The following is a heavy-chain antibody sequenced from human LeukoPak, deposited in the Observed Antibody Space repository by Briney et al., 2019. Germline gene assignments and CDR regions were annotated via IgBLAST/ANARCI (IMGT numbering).Heavy chain of an antibody. CDR3: ARLRNYYDSSGYVYYFDY. CDR1: GGSISSSSYY. J-gene: IGHJ4*02. CDR2: IYYSGST. D-gene: IGHD3-22*01. Sequence: SETLSLTCTVSGGSISSSSYYWGWIRQPPGKGLEWIGSIYYSGSTYYNPSLKSRVTISVDTSKNQFSLKLSSVTAADTAVYYCARLRNYYDSSGYVYYFDYWGQGTLVTVSS. V-gene: IGHV4-39*01.